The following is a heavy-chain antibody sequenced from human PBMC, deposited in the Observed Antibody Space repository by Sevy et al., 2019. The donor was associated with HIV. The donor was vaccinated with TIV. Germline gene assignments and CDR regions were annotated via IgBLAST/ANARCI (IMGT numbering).Heavy chain of an antibody. CDR2: IYSGDKT. D-gene: IGHD3-22*01. Sequence: GESLKISCAASGFSVSDTYMSWVRQAPGKGLEWVSVIYSGDKTYHVDSVKGRFTISRDSSKNTIYLQLNSLRTEDTAVYYCARVNVYYYDDDGYYTTGNAFDIWGHGTMVTVSS. V-gene: IGHV3-53*01. J-gene: IGHJ3*02. CDR3: ARVNVYYYDDDGYYTTGNAFDI. CDR1: GFSVSDTY.